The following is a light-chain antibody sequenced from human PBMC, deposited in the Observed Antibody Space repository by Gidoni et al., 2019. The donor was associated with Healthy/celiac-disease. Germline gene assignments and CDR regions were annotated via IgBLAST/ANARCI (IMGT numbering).Light chain of an antibody. CDR2: AAS. CDR3: QQSYSTPFT. V-gene: IGKV1-39*01. Sequence: DIPMTQSPSSLSASVGDRVTITCRASQSISSYLNWYQQKPGKAPKLLIYAASSLQSGVPSRFSGSGSGTDFTLTISSLQPEDVATYYCQQSYSTPFTFSPGTKVDIK. J-gene: IGKJ3*01. CDR1: QSISSY.